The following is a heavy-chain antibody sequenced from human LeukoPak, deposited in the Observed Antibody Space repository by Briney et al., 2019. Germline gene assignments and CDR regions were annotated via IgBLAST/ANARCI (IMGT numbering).Heavy chain of an antibody. CDR3: ARDTYYYGSGTYNWFDP. CDR1: GGTFSSYA. CDR2: ITPIFGTA. J-gene: IGHJ5*02. Sequence: SVKVSCKASGGTFSSYAISWVRQAPAQGLEWMGGITPIFGTANYAQKFQGRVTITTDESTSTAYMELSSLRSEDTAVYYCARDTYYYGSGTYNWFDPWGQGTLVTVSS. D-gene: IGHD3-10*01. V-gene: IGHV1-69*05.